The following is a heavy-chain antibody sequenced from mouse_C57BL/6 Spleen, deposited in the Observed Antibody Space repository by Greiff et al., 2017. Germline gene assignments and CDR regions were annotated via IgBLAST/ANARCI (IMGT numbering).Heavy chain of an antibody. Sequence: QVQLKQPGAELVRPGSSVKLSCKASGYTFTSYWMHWVKQRPIQGLEWIGNIDPSDSETHYNQKFKDKATLTVDKSSSTAYMQLSSLTSEDSAVYYCARGFITTVVAHFDYWGQGTTLTVSS. D-gene: IGHD1-1*01. CDR3: ARGFITTVVAHFDY. V-gene: IGHV1-52*01. J-gene: IGHJ2*01. CDR2: IDPSDSET. CDR1: GYTFTSYW.